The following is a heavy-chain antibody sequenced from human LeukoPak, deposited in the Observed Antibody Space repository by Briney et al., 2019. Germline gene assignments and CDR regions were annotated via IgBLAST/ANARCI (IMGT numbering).Heavy chain of an antibody. CDR3: ARVPNYDFWSGHSFYFDY. CDR2: IYPGDSDT. Sequence: GESLKISCKVSGYSFTFYWIAWVRQMPGKGLEWVGIIYPGDSDTRYSPSFQGQVSISADKSISTAYPQWSSLKASDSAMYYCARVPNYDFWSGHSFYFDYWGQGTLVTVSS. J-gene: IGHJ4*02. D-gene: IGHD3-3*01. V-gene: IGHV5-51*01. CDR1: GYSFTFYW.